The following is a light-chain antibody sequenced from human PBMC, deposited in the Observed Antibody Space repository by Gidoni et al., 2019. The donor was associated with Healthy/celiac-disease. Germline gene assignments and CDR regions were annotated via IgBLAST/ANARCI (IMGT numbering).Light chain of an antibody. CDR1: QDISNY. CDR3: QQYDNLPFT. J-gene: IGKJ3*01. Sequence: DIQMTQSPSSLSASVGDRVTITCQASQDISNYLNWYQQKPGKAPKLLIYDASNLETGVPSRFSGSGSGTDFTFTISSLQPEDIATYYCQQYDNLPFTFXPXTNVDIK. V-gene: IGKV1-33*01. CDR2: DAS.